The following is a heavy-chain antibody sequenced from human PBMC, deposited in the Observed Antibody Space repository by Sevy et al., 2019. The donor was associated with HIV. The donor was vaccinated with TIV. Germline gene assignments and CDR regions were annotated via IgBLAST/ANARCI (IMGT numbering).Heavy chain of an antibody. Sequence: GGSLRLSCAASGFTFSSYSMNWVRQAPGKGLEWVSSISSSSSYIYYADSVKGRFTISRDNAKNSLYLQMNSLRAEDTAVYYWATTAFRDSSGYYGHWGQGTLVTVSS. J-gene: IGHJ4*02. CDR1: GFTFSSYS. V-gene: IGHV3-21*01. CDR2: ISSSSSYI. CDR3: ATTAFRDSSGYYGH. D-gene: IGHD3-22*01.